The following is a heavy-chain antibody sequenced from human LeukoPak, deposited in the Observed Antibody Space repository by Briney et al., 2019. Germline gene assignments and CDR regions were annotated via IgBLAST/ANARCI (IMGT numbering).Heavy chain of an antibody. CDR1: GFIFSSYA. J-gene: IGHJ1*01. D-gene: IGHD3-3*01. CDR2: ISTSGGMA. CDR3: AKDLNVAHDFWRGSSQN. Sequence: GGSLRLSCAASGFIFSSYAMSWVRQAPGKGLEWVSTISTSGGMAYYADSVKGRFSLSRDNSQHPLHLQMNSLRAEDTAVYYCAKDLNVAHDFWRGSSQNWGQGTLVTVSS. V-gene: IGHV3-23*01.